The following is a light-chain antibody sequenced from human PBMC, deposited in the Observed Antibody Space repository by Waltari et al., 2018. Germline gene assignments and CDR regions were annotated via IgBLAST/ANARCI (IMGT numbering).Light chain of an antibody. CDR3: SSRNGRADQVV. J-gene: IGLJ3*02. V-gene: IGLV3-19*01. CDR1: SLRTSS. Sequence: SSELTQDPGVSVALGQTFTITCQGDSLRTSSATRYQLKPGQAPVLVIYGKDKRPSGIPDRFSGYSSGTTSSLTITGAQAEDEADYYCSSRNGRADQVVFAGGTKVTVL. CDR2: GKD.